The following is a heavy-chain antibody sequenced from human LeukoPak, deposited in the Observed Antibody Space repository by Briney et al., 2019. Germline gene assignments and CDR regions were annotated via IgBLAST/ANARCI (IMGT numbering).Heavy chain of an antibody. J-gene: IGHJ4*02. CDR3: VIWGDYDVLTGYYVPDY. CDR2: ITGSGTST. CDR1: GFTFNNYA. D-gene: IGHD3-9*01. Sequence: GASLRLSCVASGFTFNNYAMSCVRQAPGKGLEWVSAITGSGTSTYYADSLKGRFTISRDNSKNTVFLQMNSLRHEDTAIYYCVIWGDYDVLTGYYVPDYWGQGTLVTVSS. V-gene: IGHV3-23*01.